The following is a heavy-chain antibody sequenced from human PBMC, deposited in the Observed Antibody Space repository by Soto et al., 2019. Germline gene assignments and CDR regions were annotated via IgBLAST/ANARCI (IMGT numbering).Heavy chain of an antibody. Sequence: PGESLKISCKGSGYSFTSYWISWVRQIPGKGLEWMGRIDPSDSYTNYSPSFQGHVTISADKSISTAYLQWSSLKASDTAMYYCARKRYSYGYGVYYYGMDVWGQGTTVTVSS. CDR2: IDPSDSYT. D-gene: IGHD5-18*01. J-gene: IGHJ6*02. CDR1: GYSFTSYW. V-gene: IGHV5-10-1*01. CDR3: ARKRYSYGYGVYYYGMDV.